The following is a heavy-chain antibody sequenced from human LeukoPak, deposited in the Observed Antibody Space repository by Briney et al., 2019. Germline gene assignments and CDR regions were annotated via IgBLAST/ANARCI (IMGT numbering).Heavy chain of an antibody. CDR2: IHPADSHT. J-gene: IGHJ3*02. CDR3: ARHLGSGSYRSGLI. D-gene: IGHD3-10*01. CDR1: GYTFIYYS. V-gene: IGHV5-51*01. Sequence: EESLQISCQGSGYTFIYYSIAWVRQMPGKGLEWMGFIHPADSHTTYSPSFQGQVTFSADKSISTAYLQWSSLKASDTAMYYCARHLGSGSYRSGLIWGQGTMVTVSS.